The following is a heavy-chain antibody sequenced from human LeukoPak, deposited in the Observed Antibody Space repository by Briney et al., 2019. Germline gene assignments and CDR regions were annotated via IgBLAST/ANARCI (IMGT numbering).Heavy chain of an antibody. CDR2: ISGYNGNT. CDR3: ARSYYYGSGSRPLDF. D-gene: IGHD3-10*01. V-gene: IGHV1-18*01. J-gene: IGHJ4*02. Sequence: GASVTVSCKASDYTFTIYGISWVRQAPGQGLEWMGWISGYNGNTHYAQNLQGRVTMTTDTSASTAYMELRSLRSDDTAVYYCARSYYYGSGSRPLDFWGQGTLVTVSS. CDR1: DYTFTIYG.